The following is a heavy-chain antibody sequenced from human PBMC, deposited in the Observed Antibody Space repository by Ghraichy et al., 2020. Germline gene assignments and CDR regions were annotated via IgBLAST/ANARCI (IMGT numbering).Heavy chain of an antibody. CDR1: GFTFSSYW. J-gene: IGHJ4*02. V-gene: IGHV3-7*03. D-gene: IGHD3-3*01. CDR3: ARGDYDFWSGFDY. CDR2: IKQDGSEK. Sequence: GSLRLSCAASGFTFSSYWMSWVRQAPGKGLEWVANIKQDGSEKYYVDSVKGRFTISRDNAKNSLYLQMNSLRAEDTAVYYCARGDYDFWSGFDYWGQGTLVTVSS.